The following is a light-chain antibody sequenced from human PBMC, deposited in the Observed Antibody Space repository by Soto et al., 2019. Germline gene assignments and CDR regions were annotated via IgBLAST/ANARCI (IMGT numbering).Light chain of an antibody. Sequence: QSDLTQPASVSGSPGQSITISCTGTSSDVGSYNLVSWYQQHPGKAPKLMIYEVSKRPSGVSNRFSGSKSGNTASLTISGLQAEDDADYYGSSYAGSSTFYVSGTGTKDTVL. CDR1: SSDVGSYNL. CDR3: SSYAGSSTFYV. CDR2: EVS. V-gene: IGLV2-23*02. J-gene: IGLJ1*01.